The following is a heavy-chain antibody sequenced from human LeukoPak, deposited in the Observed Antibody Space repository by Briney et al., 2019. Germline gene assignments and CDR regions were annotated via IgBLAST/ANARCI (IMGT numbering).Heavy chain of an antibody. J-gene: IGHJ3*02. CDR2: INHSGST. Sequence: PSETLSLTCAVYGGSFSGYYWSWIRQPPGKGLEWIGEINHSGSTNYNPSLKSRVTISVDTSKNQFSLKLSSVTAADTAVYYCARGHGIAAAGSGDNAFDIWGQGTMVTVSS. CDR1: GGSFSGYY. D-gene: IGHD6-13*01. CDR3: ARGHGIAAAGSGDNAFDI. V-gene: IGHV4-34*01.